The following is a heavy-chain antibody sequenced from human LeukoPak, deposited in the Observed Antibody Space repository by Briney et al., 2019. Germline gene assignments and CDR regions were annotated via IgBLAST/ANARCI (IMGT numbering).Heavy chain of an antibody. V-gene: IGHV4-39*01. J-gene: IGHJ4*02. CDR3: ARQTGSGLFILP. Sequence: SETLSLTCTVSGVSISSSNSYWGWIRQPPGKGLEWIGSIYYSGNTYYNASLKSQVSISIDTSKNQFSLRLTSVTAADTAVYYCARQTGSGLFILPGGQGTLVTVPS. D-gene: IGHD3/OR15-3a*01. CDR1: GVSISSSNSY. CDR2: IYYSGNT.